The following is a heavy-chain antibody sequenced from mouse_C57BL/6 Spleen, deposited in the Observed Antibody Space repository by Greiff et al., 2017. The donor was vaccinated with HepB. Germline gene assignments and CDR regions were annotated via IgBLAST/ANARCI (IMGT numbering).Heavy chain of an antibody. CDR3: ARYGAYDYGVADYYFDY. CDR2: IFPGSGST. V-gene: IGHV1-75*01. D-gene: IGHD1-1*01. CDR1: GYTFTDYY. J-gene: IGHJ2*01. Sequence: QVQLQQSGPELVKPGASVKISCKASGYTFTDYYINWVKQRPGQGLEWIGWIFPGSGSTYYNEKFKGKATLTVDKSSSTAYMLLSSLTSEDSAVYFCARYGAYDYGVADYYFDYWGQGTTLTVSS.